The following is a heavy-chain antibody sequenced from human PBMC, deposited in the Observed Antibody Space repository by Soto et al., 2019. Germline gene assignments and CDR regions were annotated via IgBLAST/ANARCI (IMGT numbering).Heavy chain of an antibody. CDR2: ISAYNGNT. CDR1: GYTFTSYG. D-gene: IGHD5-12*01. V-gene: IGHV1-18*04. J-gene: IGHJ6*02. Sequence: QVQLVQSGAEVKKPGASVKVSCKASGYTFTSYGISWVRQAPGQGLEWMGWISAYNGNTNYAQKLQGRVTMPTDTSTSTAYTELRSLRSDDTAVYYCARATYSGYDSGYYYYGMDVWGQGTTVTVSS. CDR3: ARATYSGYDSGYYYYGMDV.